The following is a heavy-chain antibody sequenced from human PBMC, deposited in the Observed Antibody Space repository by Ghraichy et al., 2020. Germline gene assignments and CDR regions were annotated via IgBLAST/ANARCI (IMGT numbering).Heavy chain of an antibody. V-gene: IGHV1-24*01. CDR1: GYALTQLS. Sequence: ASVKVSCKVSGYALTQLSMNWVRQAPGKGLEWMGGFMPENGETLYAKKFQGRVSMTEDTSTDTAYMEVSSLGSEDTAIYYCTTRSAFLGSAPFDSWGQGTLVTVSS. J-gene: IGHJ4*02. CDR3: TTRSAFLGSAPFDS. CDR2: FMPENGET. D-gene: IGHD1-26*01.